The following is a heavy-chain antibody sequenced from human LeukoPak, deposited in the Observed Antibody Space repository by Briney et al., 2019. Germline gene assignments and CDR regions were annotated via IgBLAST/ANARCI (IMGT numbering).Heavy chain of an antibody. CDR3: ARYSSSRSFDY. J-gene: IGHJ4*02. CDR1: GFTVSSNY. D-gene: IGHD6-6*01. V-gene: IGHV3-53*05. CDR2: IYSGGST. Sequence: GGSLRLSCAASGFTVSSNYMSWVRQAPGKGLEWVSVIYSGGSTYYADSVKGRFTISRDNSKNTLYLQMGSLRAEDMAVYYCARYSSSRSFDYWGQGTLVTVSS.